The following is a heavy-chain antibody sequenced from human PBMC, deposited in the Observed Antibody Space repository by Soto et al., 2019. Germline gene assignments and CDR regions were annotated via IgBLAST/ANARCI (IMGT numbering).Heavy chain of an antibody. CDR3: AGDRVGATFDY. J-gene: IGHJ4*02. CDR1: GFTVSTNY. CDR2: IYSAGST. D-gene: IGHD1-26*01. V-gene: IGHV3-53*01. Sequence: PGGSLRHSCAASGFTVSTNYMSWVRQAPGKGLEWVSIIYSAGSTYYADSVKGRFTISRDNSKNTLYLQMNSLRAEDTAVYYCAGDRVGATFDYWGQGT.